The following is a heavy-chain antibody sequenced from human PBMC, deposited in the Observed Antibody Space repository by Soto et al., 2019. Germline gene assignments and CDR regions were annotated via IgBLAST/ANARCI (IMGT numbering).Heavy chain of an antibody. CDR2: ISSSGSSR. V-gene: IGHV3-21*01. D-gene: IGHD2-2*01. Sequence: EAQLVESGGGLVKPGGSLRLSCAASGFTFSTYSMNWVRQAPGKGLEWVSSISSSGSSRFYADSVKGRFTISRDNAKNSLYLQMDSLRAEDTAVYYCARGRSINTNMDYWGQGTLVTVSS. CDR3: ARGRSINTNMDY. J-gene: IGHJ4*02. CDR1: GFTFSTYS.